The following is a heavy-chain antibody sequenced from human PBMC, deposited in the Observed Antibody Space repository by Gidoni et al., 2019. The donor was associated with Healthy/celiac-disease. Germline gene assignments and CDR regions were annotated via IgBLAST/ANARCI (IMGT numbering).Heavy chain of an antibody. V-gene: IGHV4-59*01. D-gene: IGHD6-13*01. CDR1: GGSISSYY. CDR3: ARISSSWYEFDY. Sequence: QVQLQESGPGLVKPSETLSLTCTVPGGSISSYYWSWIRQPPGKGLEWIGYIYYSGSTNYNPSLKSRVTISVDTSKNQFSLKLSSVTAADTAVYYCARISSSWYEFDYWGQGTLVTVSS. CDR2: IYYSGST. J-gene: IGHJ4*02.